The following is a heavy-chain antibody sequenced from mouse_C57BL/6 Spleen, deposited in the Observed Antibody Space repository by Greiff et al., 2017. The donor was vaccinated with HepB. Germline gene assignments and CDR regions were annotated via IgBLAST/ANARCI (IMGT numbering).Heavy chain of an antibody. CDR1: GYAFSSYW. CDR3: ARGTTVVAEGYCDV. D-gene: IGHD1-1*01. J-gene: IGHJ1*03. CDR2: IYPGDGDT. Sequence: VQLQQSGAELVKPGASVKISCKASGYAFSSYWMNWVKQRPGKGLEWIGQIYPGDGDTNYNGKFKGKATLTADKSSSTAYMQLSSLTSEDSAVYFCARGTTVVAEGYCDVWGTGTTVTVAS. V-gene: IGHV1-80*01.